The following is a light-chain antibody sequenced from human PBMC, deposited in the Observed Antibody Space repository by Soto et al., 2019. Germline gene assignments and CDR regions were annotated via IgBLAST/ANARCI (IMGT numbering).Light chain of an antibody. J-gene: IGKJ1*01. CDR3: QQYNNWRT. CDR1: ESVSSN. V-gene: IGKV3-15*01. CDR2: GAS. Sequence: EIVMTQSPATLSMSPGERATLSCRASESVSSNLAWYQQKPGQAPRLLIYGASTRATGIPARFSGSGSGTEFTLSISSLQSEDVALHYCQQYNNWRTFGQGTKVEIK.